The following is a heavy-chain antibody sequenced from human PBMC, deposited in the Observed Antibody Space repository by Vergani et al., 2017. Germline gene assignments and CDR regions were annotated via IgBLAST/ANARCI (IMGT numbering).Heavy chain of an antibody. CDR1: GFTFSSYA. J-gene: IGHJ4*02. V-gene: IGHV3-23*01. Sequence: EVHLLESGGGLVQPGGSLRLSCAASGFTFSSYAMSWVRQAPGKGLEWVSGISGSGSSTYYADSVKGRFTISRDNSKNTLYLQMNSLRAEDTAVYYCAKTGSGWYFDYWGQGTLVTVSS. D-gene: IGHD6-19*01. CDR2: ISGSGSST. CDR3: AKTGSGWYFDY.